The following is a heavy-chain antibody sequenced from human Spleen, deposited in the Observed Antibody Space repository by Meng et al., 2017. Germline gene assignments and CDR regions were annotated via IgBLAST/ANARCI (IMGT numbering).Heavy chain of an antibody. J-gene: IGHJ4*02. CDR3: ARGPTTMAHDFDY. Sequence: QLQLQQWGAGLLKPSETLSLTCAVYGGSFSGYYWSWIRQPPGKGLEWIGEINHSGSTNYNPSLKSRVTISVDTSKNQFSLKLSSVTAADSAVYYCARGPTTMAHDFDYWGQGTLVTVSS. D-gene: IGHD4-11*01. CDR1: GGSFSGYY. V-gene: IGHV4-34*01. CDR2: INHSGST.